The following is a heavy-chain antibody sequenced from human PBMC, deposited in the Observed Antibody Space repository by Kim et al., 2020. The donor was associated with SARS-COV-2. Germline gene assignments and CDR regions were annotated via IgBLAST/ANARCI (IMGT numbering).Heavy chain of an antibody. J-gene: IGHJ4*02. Sequence: KTSYSKKFQARVSITRDTSATTAYLELSGLRSEDTAVYYCAREAVAGSFDYWGQGTLVTVSS. CDR3: AREAVAGSFDY. V-gene: IGHV1-3*01. D-gene: IGHD6-19*01. CDR2: KT.